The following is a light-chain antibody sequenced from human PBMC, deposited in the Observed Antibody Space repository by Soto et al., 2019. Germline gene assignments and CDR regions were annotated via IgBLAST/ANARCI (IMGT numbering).Light chain of an antibody. J-gene: IGLJ3*02. CDR1: TSDVGAYNY. Sequence: QSVLTQPASVSGSPGQSVSISCTGSTSDVGAYNYVAWYQHKPGKAPRLLIYEVDHRPSGISPRFSGSKSGNTASLTISGLQNDDEADYYCSSYTVINTAVFGGGTKVIVL. CDR3: SSYTVINTAV. CDR2: EVD. V-gene: IGLV2-14*01.